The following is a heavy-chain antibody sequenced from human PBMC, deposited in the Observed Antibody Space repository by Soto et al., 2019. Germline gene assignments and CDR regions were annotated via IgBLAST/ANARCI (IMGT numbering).Heavy chain of an antibody. V-gene: IGHV3-48*03. Sequence: GGSLRLSCEASGFTFSSYEMNWVRQAPGKGLEWVSYISSSGSTIYYADSVKGRFTISRDNAKNSLYLQMNSLRAEDTAVYYCARTERLSSSYGMDVWGQGTTVTVSS. CDR2: ISSSGSTI. CDR3: ARTERLSSSYGMDV. J-gene: IGHJ6*02. CDR1: GFTFSSYE. D-gene: IGHD6-6*01.